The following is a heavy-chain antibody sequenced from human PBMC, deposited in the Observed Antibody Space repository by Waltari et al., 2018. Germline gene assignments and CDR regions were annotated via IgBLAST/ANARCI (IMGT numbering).Heavy chain of an antibody. CDR3: ARGHSWVARTVNPFEI. CDR2: MNPNSGNT. J-gene: IGHJ4*02. Sequence: QVQLVQSGAEVKKPGASVRVSCQASGYTFTSYDINWVRQAAGQGLEWMAWMNPNSGNTGYAQKFQGRITMTRNTSISTAYMELSSLRSDDTAVYYCARGHSWVARTVNPFEIWGRGTLVTVSS. V-gene: IGHV1-8*01. CDR1: GYTFTSYD. D-gene: IGHD2-8*02.